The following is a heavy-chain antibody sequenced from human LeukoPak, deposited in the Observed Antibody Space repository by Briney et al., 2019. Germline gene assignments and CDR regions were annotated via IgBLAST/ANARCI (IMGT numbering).Heavy chain of an antibody. CDR1: GGSISSYY. J-gene: IGHJ4*02. V-gene: IGHV4-4*07. D-gene: IGHD1-26*01. CDR3: ARENSGSYREFDC. Sequence: SETLSLTCTVSGGSISSYYWTWIRQPAGKGLEWIGRIYPSESTNYNPSLKSRVTMSVDTSKNQFSLKLSSVTAADTAVYYCARENSGSYREFDCWGQGTLVTVSS. CDR2: IYPSEST.